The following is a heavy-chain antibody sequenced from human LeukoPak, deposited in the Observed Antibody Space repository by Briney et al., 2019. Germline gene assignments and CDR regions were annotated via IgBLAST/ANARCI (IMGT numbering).Heavy chain of an antibody. V-gene: IGHV4-38-2*02. J-gene: IGHJ4*02. CDR3: ARLGVVGPALMYYFDY. Sequence: PSETLSLTCTVSGYSISSGYYWGWIRQPPGKGLEWIGSIYHSGSTYYNPSLKSRVTISVDTSKNQFSLKLSSVTAADTAVYYCARLGVVGPALMYYFDYWGQGTLVTVSS. D-gene: IGHD2-21*01. CDR2: IYHSGST. CDR1: GYSISSGYY.